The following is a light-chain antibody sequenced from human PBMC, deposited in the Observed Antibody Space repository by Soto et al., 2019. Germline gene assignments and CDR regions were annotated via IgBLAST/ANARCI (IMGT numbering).Light chain of an antibody. CDR3: QQYNNWPLT. CDR1: QSVGRD. Sequence: EIVMTQSPATLSVSPGERATLSCRASQSVGRDLAWYQQKPGQAPRLLIYSASTRATGIPARFSGSGSGTEFTLTISSLQSEDFAVYYCQQYNNWPLTFGGGTKVEIK. CDR2: SAS. V-gene: IGKV3-15*01. J-gene: IGKJ4*01.